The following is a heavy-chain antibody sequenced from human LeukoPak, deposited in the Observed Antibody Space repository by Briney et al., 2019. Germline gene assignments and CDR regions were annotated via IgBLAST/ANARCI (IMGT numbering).Heavy chain of an antibody. J-gene: IGHJ4*02. CDR2: IYYSEGT. CDR3: ARLAAPRNDFWSGYHLHY. D-gene: IGHD3-3*01. Sequence: PSETLSLTCTVSGGSISSSTYYWGWIRQPPGKGLEWIGSIYYSEGTFFNPSLKSRLTISVDTSKNQFSLKLSSVTAADTAVYYCARLAAPRNDFWSGYHLHYWGQGTLVTVSS. V-gene: IGHV4-39*01. CDR1: GGSISSSTYY.